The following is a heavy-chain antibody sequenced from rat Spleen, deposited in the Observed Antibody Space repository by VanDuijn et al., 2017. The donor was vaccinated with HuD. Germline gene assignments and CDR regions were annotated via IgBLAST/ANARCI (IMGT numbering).Heavy chain of an antibody. D-gene: IGHD1-2*01. CDR2: IWGDGST. V-gene: IGHV2-1*01. CDR1: GFLLTDNS. Sequence: QVQLKESGPGLVPPSQTLSLACTVSGFLLTDNSVHWLRQPPGRGLEWMGGIWGDGSTSYNSALKSRLSISRDTSQSQVFLKMNSLQTDDTAIYFCTRSGYYYSSYVPFFDYWGQGVMVTVSS. J-gene: IGHJ2*01. CDR3: TRSGYYYSSYVPFFDY.